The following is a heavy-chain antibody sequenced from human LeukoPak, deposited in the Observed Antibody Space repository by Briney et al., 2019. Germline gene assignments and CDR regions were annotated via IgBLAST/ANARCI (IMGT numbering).Heavy chain of an antibody. CDR3: AKVTYSSGWYRGDSFDY. Sequence: GGSLRLSCAASGFTFSSYAMSWVRQAPGKGLEWVSAISGNSGSTYYADSVKGRFTISRDNSKNTLYLQMSSLRAEGTAVYYCAKVTYSSGWYRGDSFDYWGQGTLVTVSS. J-gene: IGHJ4*02. D-gene: IGHD6-19*01. CDR1: GFTFSSYA. V-gene: IGHV3-23*01. CDR2: ISGNSGST.